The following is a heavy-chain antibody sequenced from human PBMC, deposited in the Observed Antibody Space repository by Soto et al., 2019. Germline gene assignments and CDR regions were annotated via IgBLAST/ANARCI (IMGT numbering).Heavy chain of an antibody. CDR2: INSDGSVS. Sequence: EVQLVESGGGLVQPGGSLRLSCAASGFTFSNYWMYWVRQAPGKGLEWVSRINSDGSVSSYADSVKGRLTISRDNVKNTLYLQMDSLRAEDTAVYYCARGDCVCGTCYSLACSFYYYMDVWGKGTTVTVFS. D-gene: IGHD2-15*01. V-gene: IGHV3-74*02. J-gene: IGHJ6*03. CDR1: GFTFSNYW. CDR3: ARGDCVCGTCYSLACSFYYYMDV.